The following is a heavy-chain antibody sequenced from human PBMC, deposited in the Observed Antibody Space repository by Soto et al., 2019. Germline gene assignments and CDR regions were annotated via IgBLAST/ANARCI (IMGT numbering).Heavy chain of an antibody. CDR3: TTSPENYYYDSSGYAGEDAFDI. D-gene: IGHD3-22*01. CDR1: GFTFSNAW. Sequence: GGSLRLSCAASGFTFSNAWMNWVRQAPGKGLEWVGRIKSKTDGGTTDYAAPVKGRFTISRDDSKNTLYLQMNSLKTEDTAVYYCTTSPENYYYDSSGYAGEDAFDIWGQGTMVTVSS. V-gene: IGHV3-15*07. J-gene: IGHJ3*02. CDR2: IKSKTDGGTT.